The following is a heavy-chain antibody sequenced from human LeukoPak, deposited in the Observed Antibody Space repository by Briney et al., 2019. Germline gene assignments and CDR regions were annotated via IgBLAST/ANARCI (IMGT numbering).Heavy chain of an antibody. D-gene: IGHD3-10*01. Sequence: PGGSLRLSCAASGFTFSSYAMSWVRQAPGKGLEWVSAISGSGGSTYYADSVKGRFTISRDNSKNTLYLQMNSLRAEDTAVYYCARHVLLWFGESPNDAFDIWGQGTTVTVSS. V-gene: IGHV3-23*01. CDR3: ARHVLLWFGESPNDAFDI. J-gene: IGHJ3*02. CDR1: GFTFSSYA. CDR2: ISGSGGST.